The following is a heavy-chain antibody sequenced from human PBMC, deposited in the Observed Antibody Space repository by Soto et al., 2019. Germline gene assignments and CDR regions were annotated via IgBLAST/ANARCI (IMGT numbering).Heavy chain of an antibody. V-gene: IGHV1-18*01. J-gene: IGHJ6*02. CDR1: GYTFTSYG. CDR3: ARVQNPDPQPHDYDFWSGPPNYYYYYGMDV. D-gene: IGHD3-3*01. Sequence: ASVKVSCKASGYTFTSYGISWVRQAPGQGLEWMGWISAYNGNTNYAQKLQGRVTMTTDTSTSTAYMELRSLRSDDTAVYYCARVQNPDPQPHDYDFWSGPPNYYYYYGMDVWGQGTTVTVSS. CDR2: ISAYNGNT.